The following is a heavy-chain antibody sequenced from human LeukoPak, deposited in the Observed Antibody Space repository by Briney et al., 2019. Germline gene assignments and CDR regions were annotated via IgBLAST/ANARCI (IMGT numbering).Heavy chain of an antibody. CDR2: TYYRSKWYN. CDR3: ARDDPPLGGVVVTAIPY. Sequence: SQTLSLTCAISGDSVSSNSAAWNWIRQSPSRGLEWLGRTYYRSKWYNDYAVSVKSRITINPDTSKNQFSLQLNSVTPEDTAVYYCARDDPPLGGVVVTAIPYWGQGTLVTVSS. V-gene: IGHV6-1*01. J-gene: IGHJ4*02. CDR1: GDSVSSNSAA. D-gene: IGHD2-21*02.